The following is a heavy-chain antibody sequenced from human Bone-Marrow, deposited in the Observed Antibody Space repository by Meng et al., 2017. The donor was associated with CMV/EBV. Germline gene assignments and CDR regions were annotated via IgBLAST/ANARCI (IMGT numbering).Heavy chain of an antibody. V-gene: IGHV3-23*01. D-gene: IGHD6-13*01. CDR1: EFTFSNFA. Sequence: GGSLRLSCAASEFTFSNFAMSWVRQAPGRGLAWVSAITGSGSSTYYADSVKGRFTVSRDNSKNTLYLQMNSLRAEDTAVYYCAKAFSASWYREYYDDWGQGTLVTFYS. J-gene: IGHJ4*02. CDR2: ITGSGSST. CDR3: AKAFSASWYREYYDD.